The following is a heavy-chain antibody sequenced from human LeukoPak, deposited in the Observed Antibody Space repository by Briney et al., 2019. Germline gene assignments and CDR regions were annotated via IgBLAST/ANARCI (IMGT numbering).Heavy chain of an antibody. Sequence: GGSLRLSCAASGFTFSSYAMSWVRQAPGKGLEWVSAISGSGGSTYYADSVKGRFTISRDNSKNTLYLQMNSLRAEDTAVYYCALRYDYVWGSYRFDYWGQGTLVTVSS. J-gene: IGHJ4*02. V-gene: IGHV3-23*01. CDR3: ALRYDYVWGSYRFDY. CDR1: GFTFSSYA. D-gene: IGHD3-16*02. CDR2: ISGSGGST.